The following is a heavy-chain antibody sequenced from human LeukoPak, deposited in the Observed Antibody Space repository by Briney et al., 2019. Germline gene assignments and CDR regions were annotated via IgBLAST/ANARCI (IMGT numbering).Heavy chain of an antibody. CDR3: AKDGGSLRGCYFDY. D-gene: IGHD3-16*01. CDR1: GFTFSSYG. V-gene: IGHV3-30*18. J-gene: IGHJ4*02. CDR2: ISYDGSNK. Sequence: GRSLRLSCAASGFTFSSYGMHWVRQAPGKGLEWVAVISYDGSNKYYADSVKGRFTISRDNSKNTLYLQMNSLRAEDTAVYYCAKDGGSLRGCYFDYWGQGTLVTVSS.